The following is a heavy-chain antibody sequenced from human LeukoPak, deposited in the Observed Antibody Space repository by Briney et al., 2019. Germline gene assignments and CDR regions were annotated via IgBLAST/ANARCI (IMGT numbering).Heavy chain of an antibody. CDR1: GFTFSSYA. Sequence: GGSLRLSCAASGFTFSSYAMSWVRQAPGKGLEGVSAISGSGGSTYYADSVKGRFTISRDNSKNTLYLQMNNLRFEGTAVYYCARSDSRRTFDIWGQGTMVTVSS. V-gene: IGHV3-23*01. CDR3: ARSDSRRTFDI. D-gene: IGHD1-14*01. CDR2: ISGSGGST. J-gene: IGHJ3*02.